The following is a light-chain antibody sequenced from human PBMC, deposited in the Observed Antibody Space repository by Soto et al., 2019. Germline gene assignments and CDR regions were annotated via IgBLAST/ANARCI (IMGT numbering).Light chain of an antibody. Sequence: QSALTQPASVSGSPGQSITISCTGSTSDIGGYNFVSWYQQHPGKAPKVIIYEVSNRPSGVSNRFSGSKSGNTASLSISGLQAEDEAEYYCSSYTKSTTLDVIFGGGTKLTVL. CDR2: EVS. CDR3: SSYTKSTTLDVI. J-gene: IGLJ2*01. CDR1: TSDIGGYNF. V-gene: IGLV2-14*01.